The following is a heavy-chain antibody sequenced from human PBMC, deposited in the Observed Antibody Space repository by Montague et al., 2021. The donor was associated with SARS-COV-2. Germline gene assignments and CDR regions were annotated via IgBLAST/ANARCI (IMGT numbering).Heavy chain of an antibody. V-gene: IGHV6-1*01. Sequence: CAISGDSVSSNNAAWNWIRQSPSRGLEWLGRTNYRSKWHYDYAVSVKSRILIIPNTPENQFSLQLNSVTPEDTAVYYCARVAHIGSTWSSLRYGVDVWGQGTTVTVSS. D-gene: IGHD6-13*01. CDR2: TNYRSKWHY. CDR1: GDSVSSNNAA. CDR3: ARVAHIGSTWSSLRYGVDV. J-gene: IGHJ6*02.